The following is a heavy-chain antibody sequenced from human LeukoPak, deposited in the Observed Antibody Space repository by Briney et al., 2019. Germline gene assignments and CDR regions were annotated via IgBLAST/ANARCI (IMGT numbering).Heavy chain of an antibody. CDR3: ARETLYDDILTGYPDY. D-gene: IGHD3-9*01. CDR1: GYTFTSYG. V-gene: IGHV1-18*04. J-gene: IGHJ4*02. CDR2: ISAYNGNT. Sequence: ASVKDSCKASGYTFTSYGISWVRQPPGQGLEWMGWISAYNGNTNYAQKLQGRVTMTTHTSTSTAYMELRSLRSDDTDVYECARETLYDDILTGYPDYWGQGTLVTVSS.